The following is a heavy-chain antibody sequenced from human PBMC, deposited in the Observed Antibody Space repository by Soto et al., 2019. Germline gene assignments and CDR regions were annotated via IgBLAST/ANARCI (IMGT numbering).Heavy chain of an antibody. CDR2: ITGSGGST. CDR1: GLHVCRDG. CDR3: AQDRYLHSVAIHY. J-gene: IGHJ4*02. V-gene: IGHV3-23*01. D-gene: IGHD2-15*01. Sequence: GWSRRVAFGGAGLHVCRDGMIWVREAPWKGQEKVSVITGSGGSTYYADSVKGRFTISRDTSKNTLFLQMNSLRTEDTAVYYCAQDRYLHSVAIHYSGQGTTAAVS.